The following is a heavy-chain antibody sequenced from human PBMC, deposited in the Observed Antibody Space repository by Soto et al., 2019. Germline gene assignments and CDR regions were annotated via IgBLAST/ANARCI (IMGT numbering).Heavy chain of an antibody. CDR1: KFTFSSYD. Sequence: GGSLRLSCAASKFTFSSYDMHWVRQAPGKGLEWVAVISYDGSNKYYADSVKGRFTISRDNSKNTLYLQMNSLRAEDTAVYYCAKDPDFSPSYYFDYWGQGTLVTVSS. J-gene: IGHJ4*02. V-gene: IGHV3-30*18. D-gene: IGHD3-3*01. CDR2: ISYDGSNK. CDR3: AKDPDFSPSYYFDY.